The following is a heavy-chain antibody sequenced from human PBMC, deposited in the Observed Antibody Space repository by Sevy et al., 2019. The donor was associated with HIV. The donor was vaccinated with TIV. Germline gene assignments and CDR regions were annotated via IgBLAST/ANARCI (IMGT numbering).Heavy chain of an antibody. CDR2: IYTSGST. J-gene: IGHJ4*02. D-gene: IGHD3-3*01. V-gene: IGHV4-4*07. CDR1: GGSISSYY. CDR3: ARDGYYDFWSGYPRAFDY. Sequence: SETLSLTCTVSGGSISSYYWSWIRQPAGKGLEWIGRIYTSGSTNYNPSLKSRVTMSVDTSKNQFSLKLSSVTAADTAVYYRARDGYYDFWSGYPRAFDYWGQGTLVTVSS.